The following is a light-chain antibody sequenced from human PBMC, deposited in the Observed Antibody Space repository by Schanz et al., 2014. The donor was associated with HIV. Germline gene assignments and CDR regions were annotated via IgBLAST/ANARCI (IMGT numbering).Light chain of an antibody. CDR2: DVT. CDR3: CSYESNSRNVV. J-gene: IGLJ2*01. V-gene: IGLV2-14*03. Sequence: QSALTQPASVSGSPGQSITISCTGTSSDVGADNSVSWYQQHPGRAPRLLVYDVTYRPSGVSNRFSGSKSGNTASLTISGLQSEDEADYYCCSYESNSRNVVFGGGTKLTVL. CDR1: SSDVGADNS.